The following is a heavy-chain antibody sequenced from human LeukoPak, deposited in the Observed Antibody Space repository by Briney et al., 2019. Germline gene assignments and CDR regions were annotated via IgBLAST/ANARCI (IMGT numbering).Heavy chain of an antibody. CDR3: AKDPTGSGSYYKAPCFDC. V-gene: IGHV3-23*01. CDR2: ISGSGDST. D-gene: IGHD3-10*01. J-gene: IGHJ4*02. CDR1: GFTFSSYA. Sequence: GGCLRLSCAASGFTFSSYAMSWVRQAPGKGLEWVSTISGSGDSTYYADSVKGRFTISRDNSKNTLYLQMNSLRVEDTAVYYCAKDPTGSGSYYKAPCFDCWGQGTLVTVSS.